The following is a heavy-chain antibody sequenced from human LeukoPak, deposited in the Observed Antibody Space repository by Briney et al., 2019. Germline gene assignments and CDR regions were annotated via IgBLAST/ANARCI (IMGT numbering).Heavy chain of an antibody. J-gene: IGHJ4*02. Sequence: SETLSLTSTVSGGSIISSRYYWGWIRQPPGKGLEWIGTIYYSGSTYYNPSLKSRVTMSADTSKNHFSLKVSSVTAADTAMYYCARHGLHQAFDYWGQGTLVTVSS. CDR2: IYYSGST. V-gene: IGHV4-39*01. D-gene: IGHD5/OR15-5a*01. CDR1: GGSIISSRYY. CDR3: ARHGLHQAFDY.